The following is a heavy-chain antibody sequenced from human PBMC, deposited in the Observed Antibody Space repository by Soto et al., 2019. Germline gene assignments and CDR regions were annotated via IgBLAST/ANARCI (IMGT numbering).Heavy chain of an antibody. Sequence: QVHLLQSGAEVQKPGASVKVSCKTSGYTFNDFGITWVRQAHGLGLEWLGWIYSKAGKMNFAPKFQNRVIMTTDTSTSTAFMELTSLTFDDSAIYFCARDIAFDIDYWGQGTLVTLS. CDR2: IYSKAGKM. CDR3: ARDIAFDIDY. D-gene: IGHD2-15*01. J-gene: IGHJ4*02. CDR1: GYTFNDFG. V-gene: IGHV1-18*01.